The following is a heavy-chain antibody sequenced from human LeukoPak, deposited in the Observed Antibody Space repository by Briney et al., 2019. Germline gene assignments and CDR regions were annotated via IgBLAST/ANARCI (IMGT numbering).Heavy chain of an antibody. CDR1: GGSVSSYY. CDR2: IYSSENT. V-gene: IGHV4-4*09. Sequence: PSETLSLTCTVSGGSVSSYYWSWIRQPPGKGLEWIGYIYSSENTKYNSSLESQVTMSVDTSKNQFFLKLSSVTAADTAVYYCARFHSGPSGWYVLWYFDLWGRGTLVTVSS. CDR3: ARFHSGPSGWYVLWYFDL. J-gene: IGHJ2*01. D-gene: IGHD6-19*01.